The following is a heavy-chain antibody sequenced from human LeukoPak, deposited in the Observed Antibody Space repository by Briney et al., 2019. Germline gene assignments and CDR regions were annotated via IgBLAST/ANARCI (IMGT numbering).Heavy chain of an antibody. V-gene: IGHV4-38-2*01. Sequence: SETLSLTCAVSGYSISSGYYWGWIRQPPGKGLEWIGSIYHSGSTYYNPSRKSRVTISVDTSKNQFSLKLSSVTAADTAVYYCARGRGGQWLANFDYWGQGTLVTVSS. D-gene: IGHD6-19*01. CDR2: IYHSGST. CDR1: GYSISSGYY. J-gene: IGHJ4*02. CDR3: ARGRGGQWLANFDY.